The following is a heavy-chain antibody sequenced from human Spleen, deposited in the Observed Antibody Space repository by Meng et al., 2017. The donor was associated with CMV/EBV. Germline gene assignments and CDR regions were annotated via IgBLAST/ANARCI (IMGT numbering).Heavy chain of an antibody. CDR1: GGWFRGYY. CDR2: INHGGVT. CDR3: ASEPVAWYFDL. D-gene: IGHD1-14*01. Sequence: SLNCGVSGGWFRGYYWPWIRQPPGKGLEWIGEINHGGVTHYNSSLSSRVTISLDTSKRQSSLRLTSVTAADTAVYYCASEPVAWYFDLWGRGTLVTVSS. V-gene: IGHV4-34*01. J-gene: IGHJ2*01.